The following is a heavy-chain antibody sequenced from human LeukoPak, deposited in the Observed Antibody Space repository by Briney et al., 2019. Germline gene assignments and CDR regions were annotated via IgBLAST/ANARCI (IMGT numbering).Heavy chain of an antibody. CDR2: ISGVSDYI. CDR3: ARIGSGWYWEF. Sequence: GGSLRLSCAASGFTFSSYNMYWVRQAPGKGLEWVSSISGVSDYIFYADPVKGRFTISRDNAKNSLYLQMNSLRAEDTAEYYCARIGSGWYWEFWGQGTLVTVS. CDR1: GFTFSSYN. V-gene: IGHV3-21*01. D-gene: IGHD6-19*01. J-gene: IGHJ4*02.